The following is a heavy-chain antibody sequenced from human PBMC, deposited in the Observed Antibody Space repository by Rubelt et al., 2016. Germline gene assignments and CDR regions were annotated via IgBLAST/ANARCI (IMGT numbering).Heavy chain of an antibody. Sequence: QVQLVQSGAEVKKPGASVKVSCKASGYTFTSYAMHWVRQAPGQRLEWMGWINAGNGNTKYSQKFQGGVTITRDAYAGTADMELSSLRSEDTAVYYWARMRGPYSSSGGEFDPWGQGTLVTVSS. D-gene: IGHD6-13*01. CDR3: ARMRGPYSSSGGEFDP. CDR2: INAGNGNT. V-gene: IGHV1-3*01. J-gene: IGHJ5*02. CDR1: GYTFTSYA.